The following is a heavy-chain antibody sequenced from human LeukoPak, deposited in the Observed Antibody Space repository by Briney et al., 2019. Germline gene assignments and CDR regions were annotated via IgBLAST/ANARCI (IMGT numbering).Heavy chain of an antibody. CDR1: EFTFSSYG. CDR2: ISGSGGST. CDR3: AKDGPSLGVLLWFGESSFDY. V-gene: IGHV3-23*01. D-gene: IGHD3-10*01. Sequence: GGSLRLSCAASEFTFSSYGMSWVRQAPGKGLEWVSSISGSGGSTQYADSVQGRFTISRDNSKNTLYLQMNSLRAEDTAVYYCAKDGPSLGVLLWFGESSFDYWGQGTLVTVSS. J-gene: IGHJ4*02.